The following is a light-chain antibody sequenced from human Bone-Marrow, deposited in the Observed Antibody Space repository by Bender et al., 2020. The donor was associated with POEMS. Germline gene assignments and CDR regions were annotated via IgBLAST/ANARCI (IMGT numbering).Light chain of an antibody. CDR3: AAWEDSRNGWV. CDR2: INN. V-gene: IGLV1-44*01. CDR1: SSNIGTNP. Sequence: QSVLTQPPSASGTPGQSVTISCSGSSSNIGTNPVNWYQQLPGTAPKLLIYINNQRPSGVPDRFSGSKSGTSDSLAISGLRSEDEADYYCAAWEDSRNGWVFGGGTKLTVL. J-gene: IGLJ3*02.